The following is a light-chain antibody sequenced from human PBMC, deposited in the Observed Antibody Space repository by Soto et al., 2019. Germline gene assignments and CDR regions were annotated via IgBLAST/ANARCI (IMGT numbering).Light chain of an antibody. CDR3: KSFAGSKTYV. CDR1: KNDIGVYDF. J-gene: IGLJ1*01. CDR2: EVV. V-gene: IGLV2-8*01. Sequence: QSALTQPHSASGSPGQSVTISCTGTKNDIGVYDFVSWYQHHPGKAPRLIIYEVVQRPSGVPDRFSGSKSGNTASLTVSGLQAADEADYVCKSFAGSKTYVFGSGIERTVL.